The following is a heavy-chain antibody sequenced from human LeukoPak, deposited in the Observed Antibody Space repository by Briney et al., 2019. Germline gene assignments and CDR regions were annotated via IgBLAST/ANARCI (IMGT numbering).Heavy chain of an antibody. CDR1: GDSVSSNSAA. CDR3: ARDETVGSGWSRGFDY. Sequence: SQTLSLTCAISGDSVSSNSAAWNWIRQSPSRGLEWLGRTYYRSKWYNDYAVSVKSRITINPDTSKNQFSLQLNSVTPEDTTVYYCARDETVGSGWSRGFDYWGQGTLVTVSS. V-gene: IGHV6-1*01. J-gene: IGHJ4*02. D-gene: IGHD6-19*01. CDR2: TYYRSKWYN.